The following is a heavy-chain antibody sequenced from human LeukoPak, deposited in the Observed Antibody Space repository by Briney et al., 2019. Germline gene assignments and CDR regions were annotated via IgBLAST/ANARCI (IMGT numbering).Heavy chain of an antibody. CDR3: ARAGGDRYNLGLDY. Sequence: SETLSLTCTVSGGSISSYYWSWIRQPPGNGLEWIGYIYYSGSTNYNPSLKSRVTISVDTSKNQFSLKLSSVTPADTAVYYCARAGGDRYNLGLDYWGQGTLVTVSS. J-gene: IGHJ4*02. CDR2: IYYSGST. CDR1: GGSISSYY. V-gene: IGHV4-59*01. D-gene: IGHD5-24*01.